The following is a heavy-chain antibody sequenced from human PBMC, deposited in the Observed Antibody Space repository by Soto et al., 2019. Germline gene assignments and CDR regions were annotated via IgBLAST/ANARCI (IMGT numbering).Heavy chain of an antibody. J-gene: IGHJ4*02. Sequence: GGSLRLSCAASGFTFSSYGMHWVRQAPGKGLEWVAVIWYDGSNKYYADSVKGRFTISRDNSKNTLYLQMNSLRAEDTAVYYCARAPRRGGAARGGNVGSFDYWGQGTLVTVSS. V-gene: IGHV3-33*01. CDR1: GFTFSSYG. D-gene: IGHD6-6*01. CDR3: ARAPRRGGAARGGNVGSFDY. CDR2: IWYDGSNK.